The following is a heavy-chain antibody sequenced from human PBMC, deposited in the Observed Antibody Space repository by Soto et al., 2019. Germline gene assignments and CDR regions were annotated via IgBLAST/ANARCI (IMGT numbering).Heavy chain of an antibody. CDR2: IYHSGST. D-gene: IGHD2-21*02. CDR1: GGSISSGGYS. CDR3: ARAPPYCGGDCYPKFDP. V-gene: IGHV4-30-2*01. Sequence: QLQLQESGSGLVKPSQTLSLTCAVSGGSISSGGYSWSWIRQPPGKGLEWIGYIYHSGSTYYNPFLKSPITISVNRSKNQFSLKLSSVTAADTAVYYCARAPPYCGGDCYPKFDPWGQGTLVTVSS. J-gene: IGHJ5*02.